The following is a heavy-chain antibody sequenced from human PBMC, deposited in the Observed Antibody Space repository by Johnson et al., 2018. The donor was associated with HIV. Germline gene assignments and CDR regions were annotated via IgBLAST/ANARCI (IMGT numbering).Heavy chain of an antibody. CDR2: INSDGSST. Sequence: MLLVESGGGLVKPGGSLRLSCAASGFTFSDYYMSWVRQAPGKGLEWVSRINSDGSSTNYADSVKGRFTISRDNAKNTLYLQMNSLRAEDTAVYYCARSMTTVTVAFDIWGQGTMVTVSS. CDR1: GFTFSDYY. J-gene: IGHJ3*02. V-gene: IGHV3-74*02. D-gene: IGHD4-17*01. CDR3: ARSMTTVTVAFDI.